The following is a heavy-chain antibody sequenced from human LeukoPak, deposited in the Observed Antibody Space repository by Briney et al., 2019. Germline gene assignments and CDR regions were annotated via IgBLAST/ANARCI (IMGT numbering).Heavy chain of an antibody. CDR3: AREALGVWGSYYGMDA. CDR1: GGTFSIYT. J-gene: IGHJ6*02. V-gene: IGHV1-69*10. Sequence: GAAVTVSFKASGGTFSIYTISWVRQAPGQGREWMGGIIPILGIANYTQKFQGRVTITADKSTSTAYMELSSLRSEDTAVYYCAREALGVWGSYYGMDAWGQGTTVTVSS. CDR2: IIPILGIA. D-gene: IGHD3-16*01.